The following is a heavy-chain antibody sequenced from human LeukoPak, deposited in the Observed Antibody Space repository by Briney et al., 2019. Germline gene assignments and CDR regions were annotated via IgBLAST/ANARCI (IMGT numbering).Heavy chain of an antibody. V-gene: IGHV7-4-1*02. CDR3: ASLYDSSGWSAFDI. CDR2: INTNTGNP. CDR1: GYTFTSYA. D-gene: IGHD3-22*01. J-gene: IGHJ3*02. Sequence: ASVKVSCKASGYTFTSYAMNWVRQAPGQGLEWMGWINTNTGNPTYAQGFTGRFVFSLDTSVSTAYLQISSLKAEDTAVYYCASLYDSSGWSAFDIWGQGTMVTVSS.